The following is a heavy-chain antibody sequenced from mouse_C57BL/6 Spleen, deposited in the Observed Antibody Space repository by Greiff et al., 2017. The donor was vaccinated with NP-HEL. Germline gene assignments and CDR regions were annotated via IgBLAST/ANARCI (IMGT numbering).Heavy chain of an antibody. Sequence: QVQLKQPGAELVMPGASVKLSCKASGYTFTSYWLHRVKQRPGQGLEWIGGIDPSDSYTNYNQKFKGKSTLTVDKSSSTAYMQLSSLTSEDSAVYYCARSQEGYDGFAYWGQGTLVTVSA. J-gene: IGHJ3*01. CDR3: ARSQEGYDGFAY. CDR2: IDPSDSYT. CDR1: GYTFTSYW. D-gene: IGHD2-2*01. V-gene: IGHV1-69*01.